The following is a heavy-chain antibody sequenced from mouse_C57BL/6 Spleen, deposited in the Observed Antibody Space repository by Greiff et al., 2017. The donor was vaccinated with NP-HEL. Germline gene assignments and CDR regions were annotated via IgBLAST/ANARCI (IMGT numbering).Heavy chain of an antibody. Sequence: EVKLVESGGGLVKPGGSLKLSCAASGFTFSDYGMHWVRQAPEKGLEWVAYISSGSSTIYYTDTVKGRFTISRDNAKNTLFLQMTSLRSEDTAMYYCARPYYDYDEYYFDYWGQGTTLTVSS. CDR2: ISSGSSTI. J-gene: IGHJ2*01. CDR1: GFTFSDYG. D-gene: IGHD2-4*01. V-gene: IGHV5-17*01. CDR3: ARPYYDYDEYYFDY.